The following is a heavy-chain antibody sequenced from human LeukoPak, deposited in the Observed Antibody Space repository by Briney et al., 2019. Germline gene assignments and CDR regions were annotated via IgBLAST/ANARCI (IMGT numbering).Heavy chain of an antibody. J-gene: IGHJ6*02. CDR1: GFALSSHW. CDR2: VNRDGSET. CDR3: ARNNGMDV. V-gene: IGHV3-7*03. Sequence: GGSLRLSCAASGFALSSHWMTWVRQVPGRGPEGVANVNRDGSETYYLDSVKGRFTISKDNAKNSLYLQMNSLRAEDTALYHCARNNGMDVWGQGTTVIVSS.